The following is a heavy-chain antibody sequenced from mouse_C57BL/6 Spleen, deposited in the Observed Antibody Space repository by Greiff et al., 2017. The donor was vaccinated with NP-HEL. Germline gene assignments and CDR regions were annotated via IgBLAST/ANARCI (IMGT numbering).Heavy chain of an antibody. CDR2: INPSNGGT. D-gene: IGHD1-1*01. CDR3: ARGAVYGSSYSFAY. J-gene: IGHJ3*01. V-gene: IGHV1-53*01. CDR1: GYTFTSYW. Sequence: QVQLQQPGTELVKPGASVRLSCKASGYTFTSYWMHWVKQRPGQGLEWIGNINPSNGGTNYNEKFKSKATLTVDKSASTAYMQLSSLTSEDSAVYYCARGAVYGSSYSFAYWGQGTLVTVSA.